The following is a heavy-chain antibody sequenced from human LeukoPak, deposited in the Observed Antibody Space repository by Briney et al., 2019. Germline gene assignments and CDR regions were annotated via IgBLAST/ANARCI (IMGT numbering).Heavy chain of an antibody. CDR3: AGGFPSSGWYGVEY. V-gene: IGHV3-30*01. Sequence: GGSLRLSCAASGFTFSSYTMHWVCQAPGKGLEWVALISYDGSNKYYADSVKGRFTISRDNSKNTLYLQMNSLRAEDTAVYYCAGGFPSSGWYGVEYWGQGTLVTVSS. CDR1: GFTFSSYT. D-gene: IGHD6-19*01. CDR2: ISYDGSNK. J-gene: IGHJ4*02.